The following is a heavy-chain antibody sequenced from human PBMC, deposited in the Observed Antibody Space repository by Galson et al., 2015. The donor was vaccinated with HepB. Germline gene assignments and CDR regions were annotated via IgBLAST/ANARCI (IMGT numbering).Heavy chain of an antibody. J-gene: IGHJ4*02. Sequence: SLRLSCAASGFTFSSYAMHWVRQAPGKGLEWVAVISYDGSNKYYADSVKGRFTISRDNSKNTLYLQMNSLRAEDTAVYYFARDEGIVGATGYFDYWGQGTLVTVSS. V-gene: IGHV3-30*04. CDR3: ARDEGIVGATGYFDY. D-gene: IGHD1-26*01. CDR1: GFTFSSYA. CDR2: ISYDGSNK.